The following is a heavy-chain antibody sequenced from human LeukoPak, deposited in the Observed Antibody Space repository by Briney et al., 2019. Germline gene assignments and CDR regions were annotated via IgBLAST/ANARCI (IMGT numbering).Heavy chain of an antibody. V-gene: IGHV3-23*01. CDR2: VRGSGGAT. CDR3: AKNRGGTYKYYMDV. CDR1: GFTLNNYA. J-gene: IGHJ6*03. Sequence: GRSLSLSCAASGFTLNNYALSWVRQAPGMGLEWLSYVRGSGGATYYAASVKGRFTISRDNSKNTVYLQMGSLRAEDTAVYYCAKNRGGTYKYYMDVWGNGTTVTVSS. D-gene: IGHD1-1*01.